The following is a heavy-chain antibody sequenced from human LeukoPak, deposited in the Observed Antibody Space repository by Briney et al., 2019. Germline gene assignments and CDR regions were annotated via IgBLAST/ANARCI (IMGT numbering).Heavy chain of an antibody. D-gene: IGHD3-10*01. J-gene: IGHJ4*02. V-gene: IGHV3-43*02. CDR1: GFTFDDYA. CDR2: ISGDSDYT. Sequence: GGSLRLSCAASGFTFDDYAMHWVRQAPGMGLEWVSLISGDSDYTYYADSVKGRFTISRDNSKNSLYLQMNTLRTEDNALYYCAKGHGSRTGDFEYWGQGTLVAVSS. CDR3: AKGHGSRTGDFEY.